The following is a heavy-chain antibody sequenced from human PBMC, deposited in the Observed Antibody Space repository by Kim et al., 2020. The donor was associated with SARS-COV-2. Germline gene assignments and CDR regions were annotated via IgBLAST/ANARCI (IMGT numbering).Heavy chain of an antibody. D-gene: IGHD5-12*01. J-gene: IGHJ4*01. CDR2: IRSKAYGGTT. CDR1: GFTFGDHT. CDR3: TRGTRGYGASDHDY. Sequence: GGSLRLSCTVSGFTFGDHTMSWVRQAPGKGLEWVGFIRSKAYGGTTEYVASVEGRFTISRDDSKSIAYLQMNSLRTEDTALYYCTRGTRGYGASDHDYWG. V-gene: IGHV3-49*04.